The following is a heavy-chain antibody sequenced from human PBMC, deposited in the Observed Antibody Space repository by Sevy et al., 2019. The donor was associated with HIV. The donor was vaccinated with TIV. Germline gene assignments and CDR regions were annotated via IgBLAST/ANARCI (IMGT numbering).Heavy chain of an antibody. V-gene: IGHV3-15*05. CDR1: GFTFSNAW. CDR3: ATGVYITGTSDY. CDR2: IKRKSDGGTS. Sequence: GGSLRLSCAASGFTFSNAWMTWVRQAPGKGLEWVGRIKRKSDGGTSDYAAPVQGRFTFSRDDSTNTVYLQMNSLRADDTGVYYCATGVYITGTSDYWGQGNLVTVSS. D-gene: IGHD1-20*01. J-gene: IGHJ4*02.